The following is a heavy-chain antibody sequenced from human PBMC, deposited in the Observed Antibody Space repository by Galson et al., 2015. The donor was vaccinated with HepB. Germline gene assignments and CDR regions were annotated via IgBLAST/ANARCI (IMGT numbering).Heavy chain of an antibody. CDR2: INHSGST. Sequence: ETLSLTCAVYGGSFSGYYWSWIRQPPGKGLEWIGEINHSGSTNYNPSLKSRVTISVDTSKNQFSLKLSSVTAADTAVYYCARPGYSGSYDYWGQGTLVTVSS. J-gene: IGHJ4*02. CDR1: GGSFSGYY. CDR3: ARPGYSGSYDY. D-gene: IGHD1-26*01. V-gene: IGHV4-34*01.